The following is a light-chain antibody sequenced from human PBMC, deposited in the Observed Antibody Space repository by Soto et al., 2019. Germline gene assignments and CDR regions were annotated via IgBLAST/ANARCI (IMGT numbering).Light chain of an antibody. CDR2: AAS. Sequence: IQLTQSPSSLSASVGDRVPLTCRASQSIHIYLNWYQQKPGKAPTLGNYAASSLQSGVPSRFRGGGPRTDSTLTNSSLQTEDWATDYGQQRYRSPYTFGQGTKLES. V-gene: IGKV1-39*01. J-gene: IGKJ2*01. CDR1: QSIHIY. CDR3: QQRYRSPYT.